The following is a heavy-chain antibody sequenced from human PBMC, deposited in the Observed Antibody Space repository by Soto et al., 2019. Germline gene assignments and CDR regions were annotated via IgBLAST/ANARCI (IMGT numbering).Heavy chain of an antibody. D-gene: IGHD3-22*01. V-gene: IGHV3-15*07. J-gene: IGHJ4*02. CDR3: TTVWYYFDSSGFPPLDY. CDR2: IKSKTDGGTT. CDR1: GFTFSNAW. Sequence: EVQLVESGGGLVKPGGSLRLSCAASGFTFSNAWMNWVRQAPGKGLEWVGRIKSKTDGGTTDYAAPVKGRFIISRDDSKNTLYLQMNSRKTEDTAVYYCTTVWYYFDSSGFPPLDYWGQGTLVTVSS.